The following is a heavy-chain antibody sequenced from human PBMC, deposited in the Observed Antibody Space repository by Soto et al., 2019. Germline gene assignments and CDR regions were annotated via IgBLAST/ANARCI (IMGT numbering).Heavy chain of an antibody. J-gene: IGHJ6*02. D-gene: IGHD2-2*01. CDR3: ARGGGSVVVVPAAVYGMDV. Sequence: PSETLSLTCTVSGGSISSYYWSWIRQPPGKGLEWIGYIYYSGSTNYNPSLKSRVTISVDTSKNQFSLKLSSVTAADTAVYYCARGGGSVVVVPAAVYGMDVWGQGTTVTVSS. CDR2: IYYSGST. V-gene: IGHV4-59*01. CDR1: GGSISSYY.